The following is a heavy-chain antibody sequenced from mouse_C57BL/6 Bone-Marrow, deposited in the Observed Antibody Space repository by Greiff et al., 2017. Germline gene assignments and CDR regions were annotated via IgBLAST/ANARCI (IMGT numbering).Heavy chain of an antibody. CDR2: INPGSGGT. D-gene: IGHD1-1*01. Sequence: VQGVESGAELVRPGTSVKVSCKASGYAFTNYLIEWVKQRPGQGLEWIGVINPGSGGTNYNEKFKGKATLTADKSSCTAYMQLSSLTSEDSAVYFCAREGGYYYGSSYWDGAMDYWGQGTSVTVSS. V-gene: IGHV1-54*01. CDR1: GYAFTNYL. J-gene: IGHJ4*01. CDR3: AREGGYYYGSSYWDGAMDY.